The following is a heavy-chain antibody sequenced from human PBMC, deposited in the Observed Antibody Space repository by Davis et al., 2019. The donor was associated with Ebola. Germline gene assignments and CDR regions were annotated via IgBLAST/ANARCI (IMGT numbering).Heavy chain of an antibody. CDR2: INPNSGGT. Sequence: AASVKVSCKASRNTFTGYYMHWVRQAPGQGLEWMGRINPNSGGTNYAQKFQGRVTMTRDTSISTAYMELSRLRSDDTAVYYCAREGSSIAARLPWFDPWGQGTLVTVSS. J-gene: IGHJ5*02. CDR3: AREGSSIAARLPWFDP. D-gene: IGHD6-6*01. CDR1: RNTFTGYY. V-gene: IGHV1-2*06.